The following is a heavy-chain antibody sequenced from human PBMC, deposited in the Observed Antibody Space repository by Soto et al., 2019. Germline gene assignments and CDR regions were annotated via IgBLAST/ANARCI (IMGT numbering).Heavy chain of an antibody. CDR1: GGTFSSYA. Sequence: SVKVSCKASGGTFSSYAISWVRQAPGQGLEWMGGIIPIFGTANYAQKFQGRVTITADESTSTAYMELSSLRSEDTAVYYCARSYRTIAASVHSFDPWGQGTLVTVSS. J-gene: IGHJ5*02. D-gene: IGHD6-6*01. CDR3: ARSYRTIAASVHSFDP. V-gene: IGHV1-69*13. CDR2: IIPIFGTA.